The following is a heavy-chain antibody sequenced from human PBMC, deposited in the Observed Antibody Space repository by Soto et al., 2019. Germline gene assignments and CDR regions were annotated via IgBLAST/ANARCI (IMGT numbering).Heavy chain of an antibody. Sequence: QVQLVESGGGVVQPGRSLRLSCAASGFTFSSYAMHWVRQAPGKGLEWVAVISYDGSNKYYAESVKGRFTISRDNSKNTLYLQMNSLRAEDTAVYYCARVVIAVAGTLIDYWGQGTLVTVSS. CDR2: ISYDGSNK. CDR1: GFTFSSYA. J-gene: IGHJ4*02. V-gene: IGHV3-30-3*01. CDR3: ARVVIAVAGTLIDY. D-gene: IGHD6-19*01.